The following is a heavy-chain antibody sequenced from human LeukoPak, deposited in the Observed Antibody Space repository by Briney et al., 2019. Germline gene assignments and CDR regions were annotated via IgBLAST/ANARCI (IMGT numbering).Heavy chain of an antibody. CDR2: IKSKTDGGTT. Sequence: PGGSLRLSCAASGFTFSNAWMSWVRQAPGKGLEWVGRIKSKTDGGTTDYAAPVKGRFTISRDDSKNTLYLQMNSLKTEDTTVYYCTTDAYCGGDCYSGYWGQGTLVTVSS. D-gene: IGHD2-21*02. CDR1: GFTFSNAW. CDR3: TTDAYCGGDCYSGY. J-gene: IGHJ4*02. V-gene: IGHV3-15*01.